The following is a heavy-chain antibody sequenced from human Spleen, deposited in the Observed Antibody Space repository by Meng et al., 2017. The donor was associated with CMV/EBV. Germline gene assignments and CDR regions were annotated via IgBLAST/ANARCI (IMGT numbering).Heavy chain of an antibody. V-gene: IGHV1-2*02. Sequence: ASVKVSCKASGYTFTGYYMHWVRQAPGQGLEWMGWIKPNSGGTNYAQKFQGRVTMTRDTSISTAYMELSRLRSDDTAVYYCVRVMGMTGVTWVYWGQGTLVTVSS. CDR2: IKPNSGGT. CDR1: GYTFTGYY. J-gene: IGHJ4*02. D-gene: IGHD3-9*01. CDR3: VRVMGMTGVTWVY.